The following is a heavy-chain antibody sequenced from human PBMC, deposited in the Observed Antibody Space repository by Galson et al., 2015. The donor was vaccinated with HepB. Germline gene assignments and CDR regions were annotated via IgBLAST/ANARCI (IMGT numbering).Heavy chain of an antibody. Sequence: SLRLSCAASGFTFSGYWLNWVRQAPGKGLEWVAKIKQDGSEKYYVDSVKGRFTISRDNAKNLLFLQINSLRAEDTAVYYCARVADADYGDHSHFDYWGQGTLVTVSS. V-gene: IGHV3-7*03. CDR2: IKQDGSEK. J-gene: IGHJ4*02. D-gene: IGHD4-17*01. CDR3: ARVADADYGDHSHFDY. CDR1: GFTFSGYW.